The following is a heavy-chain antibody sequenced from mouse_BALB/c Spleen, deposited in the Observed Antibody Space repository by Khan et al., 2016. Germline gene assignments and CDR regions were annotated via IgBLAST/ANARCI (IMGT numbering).Heavy chain of an antibody. CDR1: GFSLTRYG. CDR2: IWAGGGT. J-gene: IGHJ4*01. D-gene: IGHD1-2*01. Sequence: QVQLKESGPGLVAPSQSLSITCTVSGFSLTRYGVHWVRQPPGKGLEWLGVIWAGGGTDYNSALMSRLRISKDNSKSQVFLKMNSLQTDDAAMYYCARDPEFMTSSTGTMDYWGQGTSVTVSS. CDR3: ARDPEFMTSSTGTMDY. V-gene: IGHV2-9*02.